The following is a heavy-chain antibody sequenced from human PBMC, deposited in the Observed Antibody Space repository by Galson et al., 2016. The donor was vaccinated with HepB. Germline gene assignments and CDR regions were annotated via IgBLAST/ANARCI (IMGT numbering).Heavy chain of an antibody. V-gene: IGHV3-7*01. CDR1: GFTFSDFW. J-gene: IGHJ4*02. CDR2: INTYGGAK. Sequence: SLRLSCAASGFTFSDFWMSWVRQAPGKGLEWVALINTYGGAKFYVDSVKGRFTISRDNAKNSLYLQVDSLRGEDTAVYYCVTGGRPPYWGQGTLVTVSS. CDR3: VTGGRPPY. D-gene: IGHD3-10*01.